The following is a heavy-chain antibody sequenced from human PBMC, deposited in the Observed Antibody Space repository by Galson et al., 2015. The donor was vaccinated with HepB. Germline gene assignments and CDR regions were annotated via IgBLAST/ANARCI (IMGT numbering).Heavy chain of an antibody. CDR1: GYTFTSYY. CDR2: INPSGGST. CDR3: VSEGYGDYGGGY. V-gene: IGHV1-46*01. D-gene: IGHD4-17*01. Sequence: SVKVSCKASGYTFTSYYMHWVRRAPGQGLEWMGIINPSGGSTSYAQKFQGRVTMTRDTSTSTVYMVLSSLRSEDTAVYYCVSEGYGDYGGGYWGQGTLVTVSS. J-gene: IGHJ4*02.